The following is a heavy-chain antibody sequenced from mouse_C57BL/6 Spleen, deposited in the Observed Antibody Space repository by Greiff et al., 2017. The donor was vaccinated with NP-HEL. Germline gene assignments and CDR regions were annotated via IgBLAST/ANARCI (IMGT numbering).Heavy chain of an antibody. Sequence: QVHVKQPGAELVKPGASVKLSCKASGYTFTSYWMHWVKQRPGQGLEWIGMIHPNSGSTNYNEKFKSKATLTVDKSSSTAYMQLSSLISEDSAVYYCARERDYGSYWYFDVWGTGTTVTVSS. CDR3: ARERDYGSYWYFDV. CDR2: IHPNSGST. D-gene: IGHD1-1*01. CDR1: GYTFTSYW. V-gene: IGHV1-64*01. J-gene: IGHJ1*03.